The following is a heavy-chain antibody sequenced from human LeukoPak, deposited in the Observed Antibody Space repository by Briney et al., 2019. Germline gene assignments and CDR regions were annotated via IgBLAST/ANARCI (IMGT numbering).Heavy chain of an antibody. J-gene: IGHJ5*02. CDR3: GKEGGA. CDR2: IGGRGGST. V-gene: IGHV3-23*01. CDR1: GFRFSVFT. Sequence: PGGSLRLSCSASGFRFSVFTTTWVRQAPGKGPEWVSAIGGRGGSTYYADSVGGRFTISRDNSKDMVYLQMNSLKVEDTATYYCGKEGGAWGQGTKVTVSS. D-gene: IGHD3-16*01.